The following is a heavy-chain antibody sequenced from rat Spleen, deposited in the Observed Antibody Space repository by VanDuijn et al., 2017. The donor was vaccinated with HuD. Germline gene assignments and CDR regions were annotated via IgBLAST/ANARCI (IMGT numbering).Heavy chain of an antibody. Sequence: QVQLKESGPGLVQPSQTLSLTCTVSGLSLTSNGVSGVRQPPGKGLEWIAAISSGGSTYYNSVFKSRLSISRDTSKSQVILKMNSLQTEDTAIYFCTRDGDSSWFAYWGQGTLVTVSS. V-gene: IGHV2S12*01. CDR3: TRDGDSSWFAY. CDR1: GLSLTSNG. J-gene: IGHJ3*01. CDR2: ISSGGST. D-gene: IGHD1-2*01.